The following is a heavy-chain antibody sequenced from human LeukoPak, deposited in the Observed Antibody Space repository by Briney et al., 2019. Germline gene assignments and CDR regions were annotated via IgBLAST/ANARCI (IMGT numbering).Heavy chain of an antibody. V-gene: IGHV3-66*01. J-gene: IGHJ4*02. CDR1: GFTVGNNY. CDR3: AKGGVRFGYSFGD. D-gene: IGHD3-10*01. CDR2: IFSHGET. Sequence: PGGSLRLSCAASGFTVGNNYMNWVRQAPGKGLEWVSLIFSHGETSYADSVKGRFTISRDNSKNTVFLQMSRLRAEDKALYYCAKGGVRFGYSFGDWGEGTLVTVSS.